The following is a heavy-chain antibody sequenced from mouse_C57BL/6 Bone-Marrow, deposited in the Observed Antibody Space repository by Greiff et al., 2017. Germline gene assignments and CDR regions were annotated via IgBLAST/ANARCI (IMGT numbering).Heavy chain of an antibody. CDR2: IRNKANGYTT. J-gene: IGHJ3*01. CDR1: GFTFTDYY. Sequence: EVQLQESGGGLVQPGGSLSLSCAASGFTFTDYYMSWVRQPPGKALEWLGFIRNKANGYTTEYSASVKGRFTISRDNSQSILYLQMNALRAEDSATYYCARGTGAWFAYWGQGTLVTVSA. CDR3: ARGTGAWFAY. V-gene: IGHV7-3*01. D-gene: IGHD4-1*01.